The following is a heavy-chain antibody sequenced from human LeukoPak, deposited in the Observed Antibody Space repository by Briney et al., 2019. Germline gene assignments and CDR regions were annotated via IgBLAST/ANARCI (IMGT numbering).Heavy chain of an antibody. J-gene: IGHJ4*02. Sequence: AGGSLRLSCAASGFTFSSYGMHWVRQAPGKGLEWVAVIWYDGSNKYYADSVKGRFTISRDNSKDTLYLQMNSLRAEDTAVYYCARDPSSGWYVGSETIDYWGQGTLVTDSS. V-gene: IGHV3-33*01. CDR3: ARDPSSGWYVGSETIDY. D-gene: IGHD6-19*01. CDR1: GFTFSSYG. CDR2: IWYDGSNK.